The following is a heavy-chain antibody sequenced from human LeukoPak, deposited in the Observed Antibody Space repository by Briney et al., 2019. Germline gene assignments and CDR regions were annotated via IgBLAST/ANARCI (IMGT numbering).Heavy chain of an antibody. V-gene: IGHV4-4*02. J-gene: IGHJ4*02. CDR3: AGLVGRYSSGLYYYYFDY. CDR2: IYHSGST. CDR1: GGSISSSNW. Sequence: SETLSLTCAVSGGSISSSNWWSWVRQPPGKGLEWIGEIYHSGSTNYNPSLKSRVTISVDKSKNQFSLNLSSVTAADTAVYYCAGLVGRYSSGLYYYYFDYWGQGTLVTVSS. D-gene: IGHD3-22*01.